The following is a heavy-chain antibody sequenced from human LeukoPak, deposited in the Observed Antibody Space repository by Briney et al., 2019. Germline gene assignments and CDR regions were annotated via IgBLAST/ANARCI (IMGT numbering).Heavy chain of an antibody. CDR3: ARDEVVVAATPYYYYYMDV. CDR1: GYTFTGYY. J-gene: IGHJ6*03. V-gene: IGHV1-2*06. CDR2: INPNSGGT. Sequence: GASVKVSCKASGYTFTGYYMHWVRQAPGQGLEWMGRINPNSGGTNYAQKVQGRVTMTRDTSINTAYMELSRLRSDDTAVYYCARDEVVVAATPYYYYYMDVWGKGTTVTVSS. D-gene: IGHD2-15*01.